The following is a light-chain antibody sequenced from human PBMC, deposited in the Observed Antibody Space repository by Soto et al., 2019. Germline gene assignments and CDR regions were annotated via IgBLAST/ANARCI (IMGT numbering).Light chain of an antibody. Sequence: EIVLTQSPGTLSLSPGERATLSCRASQSVSSSYLAWYQQKPGQAPRLLIYGASSRATGIPDRFSGSGSGTDFTLTISRLEPDDFAVYDCQQYGSSPWSFGQGINVESK. V-gene: IGKV3-20*01. CDR3: QQYGSSPWS. CDR1: QSVSSSY. CDR2: GAS. J-gene: IGKJ1*01.